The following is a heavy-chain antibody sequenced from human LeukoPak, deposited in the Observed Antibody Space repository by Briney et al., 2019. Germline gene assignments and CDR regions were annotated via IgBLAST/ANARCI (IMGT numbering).Heavy chain of an antibody. CDR2: INPSGGST. CDR3: ARDVGGSVSWLLR. Sequence: ASVKVSCKASGYTFTNYYMHWVRQAPGQGLEWMGVINPSGGSTNYAQKFQGRVTMTRDTSTSTVYMELSNLRSEDTAVYFCARDVGGSVSWLLRWGQGTLVTVSS. D-gene: IGHD2-21*02. J-gene: IGHJ4*02. V-gene: IGHV1-46*01. CDR1: GYTFTNYY.